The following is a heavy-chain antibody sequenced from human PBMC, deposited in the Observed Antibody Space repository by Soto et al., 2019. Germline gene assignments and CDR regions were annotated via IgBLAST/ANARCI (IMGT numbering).Heavy chain of an antibody. CDR2: ISSSSSTI. J-gene: IGHJ6*03. V-gene: IGHV3-48*02. D-gene: IGHD3-3*01. Sequence: PGGSLRLSCAASGFTFSSFSMNWVRQAPGKGLEWVSYISSSSSTIYYADSVKGRFTISRDNAKNSLYLQMNSLRDEDTAVYYCARDAERYYDFWSGYYYYYYYYYMDVWGKGTTVTVSS. CDR1: GFTFSSFS. CDR3: ARDAERYYDFWSGYYYYYYYYYMDV.